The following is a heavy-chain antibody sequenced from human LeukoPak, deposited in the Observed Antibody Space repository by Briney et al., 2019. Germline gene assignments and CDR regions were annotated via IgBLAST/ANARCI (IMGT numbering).Heavy chain of an antibody. Sequence: GGSLRLSCAASGFTFSSHWIHWVRQAPGKGLVWVSRINGDGSNTTYADSVKGRFTISRDNAKNSLYLQMNSLRAEDTAVYYCASTQRYYDILTGYPSGGWFDPWGQGTLVTVSS. CDR2: INGDGSNT. CDR1: GFTFSSHW. V-gene: IGHV3-74*03. CDR3: ASTQRYYDILTGYPSGGWFDP. D-gene: IGHD3-9*01. J-gene: IGHJ5*02.